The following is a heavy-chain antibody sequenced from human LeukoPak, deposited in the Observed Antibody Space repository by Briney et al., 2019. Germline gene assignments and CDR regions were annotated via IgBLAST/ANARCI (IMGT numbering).Heavy chain of an antibody. CDR3: ARGGWFGATYGMDV. Sequence: SETLSLTCAVYGGSFSGYYWSWIRLPPGKGLEWIGEINHSGSTNYNPSLKSRVTISVDTSKNQFSLKLSSVTAADTAVYYCARGGWFGATYGMDVWGQGTTVTVSS. J-gene: IGHJ6*02. CDR2: INHSGST. CDR1: GGSFSGYY. D-gene: IGHD3-10*01. V-gene: IGHV4-34*01.